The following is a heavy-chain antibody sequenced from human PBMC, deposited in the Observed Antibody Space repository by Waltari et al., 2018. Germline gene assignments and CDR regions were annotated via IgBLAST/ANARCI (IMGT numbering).Heavy chain of an antibody. J-gene: IGHJ6*02. CDR3: AKDRGSGSNYYYYGMDV. CDR2: ISGSGGST. V-gene: IGHV3-23*01. D-gene: IGHD6-19*01. CDR1: GFTFSSYA. Sequence: EVQLLESGGGLVQPGGSLRLSCAASGFTFSSYAMSWVRQAPGKGLEWVSAISGSGGSTYYADSVKGRFTIARDNSKNTLYLQMNSLRAEDTAVYYCAKDRGSGSNYYYYGMDVWGQGTTVTVSS.